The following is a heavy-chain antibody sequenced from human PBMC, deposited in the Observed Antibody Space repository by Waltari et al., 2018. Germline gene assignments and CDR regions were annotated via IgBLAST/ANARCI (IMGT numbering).Heavy chain of an antibody. CDR1: GGSIRSYY. D-gene: IGHD2-2*01. Sequence: QVQLQESGPGLVKPSETLSLTCTVSGGSIRSYYWSWIRQPPGKGLEWIGYIYTSGSTNYNPSLKSRVTISVDTSKNQFSLKLSSVTAADTAVYYCARVPVVPAAEGYYFDYWGQGTLVTVSS. CDR3: ARVPVVPAAEGYYFDY. V-gene: IGHV4-4*09. J-gene: IGHJ4*02. CDR2: IYTSGST.